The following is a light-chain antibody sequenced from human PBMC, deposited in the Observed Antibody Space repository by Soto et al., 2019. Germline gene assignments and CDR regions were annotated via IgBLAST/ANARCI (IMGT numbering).Light chain of an antibody. J-gene: IGKJ4*01. V-gene: IGKV3-20*01. CDR1: QTVSTSY. CDR2: ATS. CDR3: HQYGSSPFT. Sequence: EIVLTQSPGTLSLSPGERATLSCRASQTVSTSYFAWYQQKPGQAPRLLIYATSNRATGIPDRFSGSGSGTDFSLTITRLEPEDVAVYYCHQYGSSPFTFGGGTKVDIK.